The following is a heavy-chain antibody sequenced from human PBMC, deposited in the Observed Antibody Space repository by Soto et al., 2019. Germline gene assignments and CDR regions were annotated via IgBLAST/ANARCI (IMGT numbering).Heavy chain of an antibody. D-gene: IGHD3-16*01. CDR1: GYTFTGDY. CDR2: INPNTGGT. CDR3: ARDPIGGGVPFYCDY. V-gene: IGHV1-2*02. Sequence: WASVKVSCKASGYTFTGDYLHWVRQAPGQGLEWMGWINPNTGGTDYAQKFQGRVTMTRDTSISTAYMELSRLTSDDTAVYFCARDPIGGGVPFYCDYWGQGTLVTVSS. J-gene: IGHJ4*02.